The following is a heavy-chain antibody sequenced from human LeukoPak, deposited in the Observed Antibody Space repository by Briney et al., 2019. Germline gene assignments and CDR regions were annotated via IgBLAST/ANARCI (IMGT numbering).Heavy chain of an antibody. Sequence: PGGSLRLSCAASGFIFSNYAMHWVRQAPGKGLEYVSAISSSGDNTYYANSVKGRFTISRDDSKNTLFLQMGSLRAEDMAVYYCAREERGLAIDCWGQGTLVTVYS. V-gene: IGHV3-64*01. CDR1: GFIFSNYA. D-gene: IGHD5-12*01. CDR3: AREERGLAIDC. CDR2: ISSSGDNT. J-gene: IGHJ4*02.